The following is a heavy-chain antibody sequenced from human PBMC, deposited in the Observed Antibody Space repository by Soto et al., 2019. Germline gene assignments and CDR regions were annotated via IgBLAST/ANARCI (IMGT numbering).Heavy chain of an antibody. D-gene: IGHD7-27*01. Sequence: GESLKISCKGSGYSFTSYWIGWVRQMPGKGLEWMGIIYPGDSDTRYSPSFQGQVTISADKSISTAFLQWSSLKASDTAMYYGARRKMSGDLAFDIWGQGTMVTVSS. J-gene: IGHJ3*02. CDR3: ARRKMSGDLAFDI. V-gene: IGHV5-51*01. CDR1: GYSFTSYW. CDR2: IYPGDSDT.